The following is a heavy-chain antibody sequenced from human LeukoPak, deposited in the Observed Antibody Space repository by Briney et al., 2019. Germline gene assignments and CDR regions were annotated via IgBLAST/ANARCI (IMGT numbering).Heavy chain of an antibody. CDR2: IYYSGST. V-gene: IGHV4-39*01. CDR3: ARGRGGGYSYGYDY. D-gene: IGHD5-18*01. CDR1: GGSISSSSYY. J-gene: IGHJ4*02. Sequence: SETLSLTCTVSGGSISSSSYYWGWIRQPPGKGLEWIGSIYYSGSTYYNPSLKSRVTISVDTSKNQFSLKLSSVTAADTAVYYCARGRGGGYSYGYDYWGQGTLVTVSS.